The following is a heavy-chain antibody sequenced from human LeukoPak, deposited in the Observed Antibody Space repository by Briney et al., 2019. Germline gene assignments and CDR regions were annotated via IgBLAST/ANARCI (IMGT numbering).Heavy chain of an antibody. V-gene: IGHV3-21*04. Sequence: PGGSLRLSCAASGFTFSSYSMNWVRQAPGKGLEWVSSISSSSSYIYYADSVKGRFTISRDNAKNTLYLQMNSLRAEDTAVYYCARAPGTADVVYYYYYYMDVWGKGTTVTISS. D-gene: IGHD2-2*01. CDR2: ISSSSSYI. CDR1: GFTFSSYS. CDR3: ARAPGTADVVYYYYYYMDV. J-gene: IGHJ6*03.